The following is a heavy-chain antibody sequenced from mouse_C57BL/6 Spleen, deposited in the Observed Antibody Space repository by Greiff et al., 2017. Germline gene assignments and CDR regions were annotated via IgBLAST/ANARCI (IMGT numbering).Heavy chain of an antibody. CDR1: GYTFTSYW. D-gene: IGHD2-3*01. Sequence: QVQLKQPGAELVKPGASVKLSCKASGYTFTSYWMHWVKQRPGQGLEWIGMIHPNSGSTNYNEKFKSKATLTVDTSSSTAYMQLSSLTSEDSAVYYCARDDGYYEWFAYWGQGTLVTVSA. V-gene: IGHV1-64*01. CDR2: IHPNSGST. J-gene: IGHJ3*01. CDR3: ARDDGYYEWFAY.